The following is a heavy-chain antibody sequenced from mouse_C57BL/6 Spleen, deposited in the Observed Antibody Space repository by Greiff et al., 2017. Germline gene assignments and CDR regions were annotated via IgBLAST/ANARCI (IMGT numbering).Heavy chain of an antibody. CDR3: APYYYGSSHEYFDY. Sequence: EVQRVESGAELVKPGASVKLSCTASGFNIKDYYMHWVKQRTEQGLEWIGRIDPEDGETKYAPKFQGKATITADTSSNTAYLQLSSLTSEDTAVYYCAPYYYGSSHEYFDYWGQGTTLTVSS. V-gene: IGHV14-2*01. CDR1: GFNIKDYY. J-gene: IGHJ2*01. D-gene: IGHD1-1*01. CDR2: IDPEDGET.